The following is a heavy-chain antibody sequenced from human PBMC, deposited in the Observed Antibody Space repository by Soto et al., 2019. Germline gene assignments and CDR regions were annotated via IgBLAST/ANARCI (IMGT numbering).Heavy chain of an antibody. CDR1: GGSFSGYQ. V-gene: IGHV4-34*01. J-gene: IGHJ6*03. CDR3: ARGLILWFGELSRRGGYYYYMDV. Sequence: QVQLQQWGAGLLKPSETLSLTCAVYGGSFSGYQWTWIRQTPGKGLEWIGEINDSGNINYNPSLKSRVTILLDTHQKQISLKLSSVTAADSAVYYCARGLILWFGELSRRGGYYYYMDVWGKGTTVTVSS. CDR2: INDSGNI. D-gene: IGHD3-10*01.